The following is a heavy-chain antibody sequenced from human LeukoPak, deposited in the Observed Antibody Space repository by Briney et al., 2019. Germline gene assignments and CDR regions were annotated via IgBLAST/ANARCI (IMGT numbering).Heavy chain of an antibody. V-gene: IGHV3-21*01. CDR1: GFTFSSYS. Sequence: GGSLRLSCAASGFTFSSYSMNWVRQAPGQGLEWVSCINSSSSDIYYADSVKGRFTISRDNAKNSLYLQLNSLRAEDTAVYYCARPPGAVGATFDYWGEGTLVTVSS. D-gene: IGHD1-26*01. CDR3: ARPPGAVGATFDY. CDR2: INSSSSDI. J-gene: IGHJ4*02.